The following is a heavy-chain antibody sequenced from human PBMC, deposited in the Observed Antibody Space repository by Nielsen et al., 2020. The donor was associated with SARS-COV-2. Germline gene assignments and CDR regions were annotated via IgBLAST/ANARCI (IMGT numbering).Heavy chain of an antibody. CDR1: GFTFSDYY. Sequence: GESLKIYCAASGFTFSDYYMSWIRQAPGKGLEWVSYISSSSSYKNYADSVKGRFTISRDNAKNSLYLQMNSLRAEDTAVYYCARDTTSTSNFDYWGQGTLVTVSS. V-gene: IGHV3-11*06. J-gene: IGHJ4*02. D-gene: IGHD2-2*01. CDR2: ISSSSSYK. CDR3: ARDTTSTSNFDY.